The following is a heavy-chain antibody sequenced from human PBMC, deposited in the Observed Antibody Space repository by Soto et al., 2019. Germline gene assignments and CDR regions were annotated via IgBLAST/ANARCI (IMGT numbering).Heavy chain of an antibody. V-gene: IGHV1-18*01. CDR1: GYTFTSYD. D-gene: IGHD2-2*01. J-gene: IGHJ5*02. CDR3: ARAITPPYWSSTSCLPRDHFAP. Sequence: SVKVSCKASGYTFTSYDISWVRQAPGQGLEWMGWISAYNGNTNYAQRLQGRVTMTTDKSTSTAYMELRSLRSDDTAVYYCARAITPPYWSSTSCLPRDHFAPRGQGHLVPVLS. CDR2: ISAYNGNT.